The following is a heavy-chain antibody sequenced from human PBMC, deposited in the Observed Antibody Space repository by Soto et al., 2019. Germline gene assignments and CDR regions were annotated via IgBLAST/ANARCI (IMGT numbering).Heavy chain of an antibody. V-gene: IGHV4-34*01. CDR3: ARGPNRPFWSGYYVLDYYYYGMDV. Sequence: PSETLSLTCAVYGGSFSGYYWSWIRKPPGKGLEWIGEINHSGSTNYNPSLKSRVTISVDTSKNQFSLKLSSVTAADTAVYYCARGPNRPFWSGYYVLDYYYYGMDVWGQGTTVTVSS. CDR1: GGSFSGYY. J-gene: IGHJ6*02. D-gene: IGHD3-3*01. CDR2: INHSGST.